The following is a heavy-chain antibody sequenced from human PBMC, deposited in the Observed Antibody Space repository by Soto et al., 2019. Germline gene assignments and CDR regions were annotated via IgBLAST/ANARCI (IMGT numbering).Heavy chain of an antibody. Sequence: GASVKVSCKASGGTFSSYTISWVRQAPGQGLEWMGRIIPILGIANYAQKFQGRVTITADKSTSTAYMELSSLRSEDTAVYYCARDPDWYNWNDVPFWGQGTLVTVSS. D-gene: IGHD1-1*01. CDR1: GGTFSSYT. CDR2: IIPILGIA. CDR3: ARDPDWYNWNDVPF. V-gene: IGHV1-69*04. J-gene: IGHJ4*02.